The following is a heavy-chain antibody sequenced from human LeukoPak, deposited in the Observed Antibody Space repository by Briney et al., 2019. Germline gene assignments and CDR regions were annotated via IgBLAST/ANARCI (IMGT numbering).Heavy chain of an antibody. J-gene: IGHJ4*02. CDR2: IGTSTSTI. CDR1: GFTFSDYY. CDR3: ARHDYGGNSGDY. Sequence: GGSLRLSCAASGFTFSDYYMNWVRQAPGKGLEWVSYIGTSTSTIYYADSVKGRFTISRDNAKNSLYLQMNSLRDEDTAVYYCARHDYGGNSGDYWGQGTLVTVSS. V-gene: IGHV3-48*02. D-gene: IGHD4-23*01.